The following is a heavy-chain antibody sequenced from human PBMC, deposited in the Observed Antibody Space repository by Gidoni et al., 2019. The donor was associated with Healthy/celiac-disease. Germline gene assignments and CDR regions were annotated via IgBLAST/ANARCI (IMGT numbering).Heavy chain of an antibody. CDR3: ARGYYGSGSYYRPFDY. CDR1: GYTFTGYY. D-gene: IGHD3-10*01. V-gene: IGHV1-2*02. Sequence: QVQLVQSGAEVKKPGASVKVSCKASGYTFTGYYMHWVRQAPGQGLEWMGWINPNSGGTNYAQKFQGRVTMTRDTSISTAYMELSRLRSDDTAVYYCARGYYGSGSYYRPFDYWGQVTLVTVSS. CDR2: INPNSGGT. J-gene: IGHJ4*02.